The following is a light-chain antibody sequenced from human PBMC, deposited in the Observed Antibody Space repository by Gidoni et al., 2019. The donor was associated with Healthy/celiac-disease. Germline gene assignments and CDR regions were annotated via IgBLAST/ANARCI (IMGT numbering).Light chain of an antibody. J-gene: IGKJ4*01. V-gene: IGKV3-15*01. Sequence: EIVMTQSPATLSVSPGERATLSCRPSQSGSSNLAWYQQKPGQAPRLLIYGASTRATGMPARFSGSGSGKEFTLTISSLQSEDFAVYYCQQYNNWPVTFGGGTKVEIK. CDR3: QQYNNWPVT. CDR2: GAS. CDR1: QSGSSN.